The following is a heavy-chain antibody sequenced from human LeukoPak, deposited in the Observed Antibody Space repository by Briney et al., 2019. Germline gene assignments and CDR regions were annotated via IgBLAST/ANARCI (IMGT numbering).Heavy chain of an antibody. CDR1: GFTFSSYA. J-gene: IGHJ4*02. Sequence: PGGPLRPSCAASGFTFSSYAMHWVRQAPGKGLEYVSAISSNGGSTYYANSVKGRFTISRDNSKNTLYLQMGSLRAEDMAVYYCARGGYEIYWGQGTLVTVSS. D-gene: IGHD1-1*01. CDR3: ARGGYEIY. CDR2: ISSNGGST. V-gene: IGHV3-64*01.